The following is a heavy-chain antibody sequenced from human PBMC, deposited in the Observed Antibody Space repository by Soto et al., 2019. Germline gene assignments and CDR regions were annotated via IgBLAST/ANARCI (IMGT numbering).Heavy chain of an antibody. CDR3: AKEENDSSGYYYVPDAFDI. D-gene: IGHD3-22*01. J-gene: IGHJ3*02. V-gene: IGHV3-30*18. CDR2: ISYDGSNK. CDR1: GFTFSSYG. Sequence: GGSLRLSCAASGFTFSSYGMHWVRQAPGKGLEWVAVISYDGSNKYYADSVKGRFTISRDNSKNTLYLQMNSLRAEDTAVYYCAKEENDSSGYYYVPDAFDIWGQGTMVTVSS.